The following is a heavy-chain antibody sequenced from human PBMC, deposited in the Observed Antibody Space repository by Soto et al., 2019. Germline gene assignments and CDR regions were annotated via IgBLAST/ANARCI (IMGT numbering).Heavy chain of an antibody. V-gene: IGHV1-2*04. CDR3: ARGLTLSDTSGYYVY. Sequence: SVKVSCEASGYIFTGYYMHWVRQAPGRGPEWMGWINPKSGVTNYAQKFQGLVTMTRDTSINTAYMELSSLRSDDTAVYYCARGLTLSDTSGYYVYWGQGSLVTVSS. CDR1: GYIFTGYY. CDR2: INPKSGVT. D-gene: IGHD3-22*01. J-gene: IGHJ4*02.